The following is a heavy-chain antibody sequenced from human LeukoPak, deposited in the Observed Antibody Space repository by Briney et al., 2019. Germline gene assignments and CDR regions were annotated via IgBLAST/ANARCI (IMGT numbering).Heavy chain of an antibody. J-gene: IGHJ6*03. V-gene: IGHV3-48*03. CDR2: ISSSGSTI. CDR1: GFTFSSYE. Sequence: PGGSLRLSCAASGFTFSSYEMNWVRQAPGRGLEWVSYISSSGSTIYYADSVKGRFTISRDNAKTSLYLQMNSLRAEDTAVYYCARVSSSDQGYYMDVWGKGTTVTVSS. CDR3: ARVSSSDQGYYMDV. D-gene: IGHD1-26*01.